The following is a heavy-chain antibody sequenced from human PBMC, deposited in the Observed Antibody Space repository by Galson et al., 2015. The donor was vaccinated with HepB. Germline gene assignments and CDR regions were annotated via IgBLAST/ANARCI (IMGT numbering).Heavy chain of an antibody. CDR3: ARGAPSDAFDI. CDR1: GGSISSGDYY. Sequence: LSLTCTVSGGSISSGDYYWSWIRQPPGKGLEWIGEINHSGSTNYNPSLKSRVTISVDTSKNQLSLKLSSVTAADTAVYYCARGAPSDAFDIWGQGTMVTVSS. CDR2: INHSGST. J-gene: IGHJ3*02. V-gene: IGHV4-30-4*01.